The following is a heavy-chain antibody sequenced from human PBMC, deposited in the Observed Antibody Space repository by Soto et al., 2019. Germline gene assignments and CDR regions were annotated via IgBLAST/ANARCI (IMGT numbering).Heavy chain of an antibody. J-gene: IGHJ4*02. CDR2: IKPDGSEK. Sequence: PGGSLRLSCAGSGFIFSSYWMSWVRQAPGKGLEWVANIKPDGSEKSYVDSVKGRFTISRDNAKNSLYLQMNSLRVDDTAVYYCARDGEPRTLGYWGQGTLVTVSS. CDR3: ARDGEPRTLGY. D-gene: IGHD1-26*01. CDR1: GFIFSSYW. V-gene: IGHV3-7*01.